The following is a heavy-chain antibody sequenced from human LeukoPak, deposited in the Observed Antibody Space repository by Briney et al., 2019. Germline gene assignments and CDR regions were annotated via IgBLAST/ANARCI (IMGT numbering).Heavy chain of an antibody. CDR1: GYTFTSYD. CDR2: MNPNSGNT. D-gene: IGHD3-22*01. J-gene: IGHJ4*02. V-gene: IGHV1-8*03. Sequence: ASLKVSCKASGYTFTSYDINWVRQATGQGLEWMGWMNPNSGNTGYAQKFQGRVTITRNTSISTAYMELSSLRSEDTAVYYCARGRSNYYDSSGSDYWGQGTLVTVSS. CDR3: ARGRSNYYDSSGSDY.